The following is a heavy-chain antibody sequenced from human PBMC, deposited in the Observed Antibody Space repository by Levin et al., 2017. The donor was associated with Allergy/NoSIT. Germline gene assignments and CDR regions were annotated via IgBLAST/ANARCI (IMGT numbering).Heavy chain of an antibody. CDR3: ARIRRAYGDWGPFDY. CDR2: IDWDDDK. D-gene: IGHD4-17*01. J-gene: IGHJ4*02. V-gene: IGHV2-70*01. CDR1: GFSLSTSGMC. Sequence: VSGPTLVKPTQTLTLTCTFSGFSLSTSGMCVSWIRQPPGKALEWLALIDWDDDKYYSTSLKTRLTISKDTSKNQVVLTMTNMDPVDTATYYCARIRRAYGDWGPFDYWGQGTLVTVSS.